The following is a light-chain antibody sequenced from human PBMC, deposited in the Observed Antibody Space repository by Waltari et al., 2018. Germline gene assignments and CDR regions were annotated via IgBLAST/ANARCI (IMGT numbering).Light chain of an antibody. CDR3: QHYNEWPPWT. CDR2: RAS. J-gene: IGKJ1*01. Sequence: DIVMTQSPSTLSVSPGERATLSCRASQSVSINLAWYQQKPGQAPRLLIYRASTRATGIPARFSGSGSGTDFTLTISSLQSEDFAVYYCQHYNEWPPWTFGQGTKVEIK. CDR1: QSVSIN. V-gene: IGKV3-15*01.